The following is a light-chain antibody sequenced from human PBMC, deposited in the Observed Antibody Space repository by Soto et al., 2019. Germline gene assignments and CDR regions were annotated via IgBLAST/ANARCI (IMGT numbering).Light chain of an antibody. V-gene: IGLV2-11*01. CDR3: CSYAGSYTSDVV. CDR1: SSDVGGYNY. Sequence: QSVLTQPRSVSGSPGQSVTISCTGTSSDVGGYNYVSWYQQHPGKAPKLMIYDVSKRPSGVPDRFSGSKSGNTASLTISGLQGEDEADYYCCSYAGSYTSDVVFGGGTKLTVL. J-gene: IGLJ2*01. CDR2: DVS.